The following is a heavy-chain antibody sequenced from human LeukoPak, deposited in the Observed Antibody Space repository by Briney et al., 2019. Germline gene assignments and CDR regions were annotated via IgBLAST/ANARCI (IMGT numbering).Heavy chain of an antibody. CDR2: ISSTSSYI. Sequence: PWGSLTLSCAASGFTFSSYSLNWVRQAPGKGLEWVSSISSTSSYIYYADSVKGRFTISRDNAKNSLYLQMNSLRAEDTAVYYCARGPSDFDYWGQGTLVTVSS. V-gene: IGHV3-21*01. CDR1: GFTFSSYS. CDR3: ARGPSDFDY. J-gene: IGHJ4*02.